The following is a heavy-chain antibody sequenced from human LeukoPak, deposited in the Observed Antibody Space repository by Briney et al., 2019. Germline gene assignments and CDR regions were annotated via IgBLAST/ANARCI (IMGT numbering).Heavy chain of an antibody. CDR3: AKSEAYYGTGKMRVDY. CDR2: INSGGTP. V-gene: IGHV4-59*04. Sequence: SETLSLTCTVSGVSIRNYYWGWIRQPPGKGLEWLGTINSGGTPYYKASLEGRITISVDTSQNQFSLKLTSVTAADTAVYYCAKSEAYYGTGKMRVDYWGQGTLVTVSS. CDR1: GVSIRNYY. J-gene: IGHJ4*02. D-gene: IGHD3-10*01.